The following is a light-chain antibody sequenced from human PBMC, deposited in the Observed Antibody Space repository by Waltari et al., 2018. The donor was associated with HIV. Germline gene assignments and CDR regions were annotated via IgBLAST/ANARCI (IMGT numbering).Light chain of an antibody. J-gene: IGKJ2*01. CDR3: QQYGASPYT. Sequence: VLTQSPGTLSLSPGERATLSCRANQSVSSNYLAWYQQKPGQAPRLLIYAASSRATGIPDRFSGSGSGTDFTLTISRLEPEDFAMYYCQQYGASPYTFGPGTKLEIK. V-gene: IGKV3-20*01. CDR2: AAS. CDR1: QSVSSNY.